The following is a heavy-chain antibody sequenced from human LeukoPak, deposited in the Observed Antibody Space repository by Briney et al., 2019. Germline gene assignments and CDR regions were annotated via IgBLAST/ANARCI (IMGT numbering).Heavy chain of an antibody. CDR1: GFTFSNYA. CDR2: ISGRGGDT. Sequence: GGSLRLSCEASGFTFSNYAMSWVRQAPGKGLEWVSVISGRGGDTSYAGSVKGRFTISRDNSKNTLYLQMNSLGAEDTAVNYCAKEIDFWSGADFDYWGQGTLVTVSS. J-gene: IGHJ4*02. D-gene: IGHD3-3*01. V-gene: IGHV3-23*01. CDR3: AKEIDFWSGADFDY.